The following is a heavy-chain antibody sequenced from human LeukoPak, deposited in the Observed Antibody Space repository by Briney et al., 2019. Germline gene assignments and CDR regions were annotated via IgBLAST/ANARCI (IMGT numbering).Heavy chain of an antibody. V-gene: IGHV3-7*03. CDR2: IIQDGSQK. CDR1: GFTFSNYC. J-gene: IGHJ3*02. Sequence: GGSLRLSCAASGFTFSNYCLGWVRQAPGKGLEWVANIIQDGSQKYYVDSVKGRLNISRDNAKNSLYLQMNSLGAEDTAMYYCARIGSETYHDAFDIWGQGTMVTVSS. CDR3: ARIGSETYHDAFDI. D-gene: IGHD3-10*01.